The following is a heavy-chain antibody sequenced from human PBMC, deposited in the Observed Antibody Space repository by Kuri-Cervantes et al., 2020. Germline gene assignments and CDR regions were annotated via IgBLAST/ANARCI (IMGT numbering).Heavy chain of an antibody. CDR2: IYYSGST. Sequence: SETLSLTCTVSGYSISSGYYWSWIRQHPGKGLEWIGYIYYSGSTYYNPSLKSRVTISVDASKNQFSLKLSSVTAADTAVYYCARAYYDSSGYHAFDIWGQGTMVTVSS. V-gene: IGHV4-31*03. D-gene: IGHD3-22*01. CDR3: ARAYYDSSGYHAFDI. J-gene: IGHJ3*02. CDR1: GYSISSGYY.